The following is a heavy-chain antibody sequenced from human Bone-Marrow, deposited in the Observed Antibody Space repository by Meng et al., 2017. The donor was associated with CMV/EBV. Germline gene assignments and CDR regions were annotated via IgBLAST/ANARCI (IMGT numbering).Heavy chain of an antibody. CDR2: IYSGGST. V-gene: IGHV3-53*01. CDR1: GFTVSSNY. CDR3: ASYDSSGLHFDY. J-gene: IGHJ4*02. D-gene: IGHD3-22*01. Sequence: GESPMISCAASGFTVSSNYMSWVRRAPGKGLEWVSVIYSGGSTYYADSVKGRFTISRDNSKNTLYLQMNSLRAEDTAVYYCASYDSSGLHFDYWGQGTLVTVSS.